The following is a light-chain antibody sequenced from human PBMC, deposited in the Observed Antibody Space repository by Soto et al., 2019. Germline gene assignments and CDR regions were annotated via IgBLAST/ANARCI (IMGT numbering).Light chain of an antibody. CDR3: KSYAGSNTYA. CDR1: KSDIGVYDF. J-gene: IGLJ1*01. V-gene: IGLV2-8*01. Sequence: QSALTQPPSASGSPGQSVTISCTGTKSDIGVYDFVSWYQHHPGKAPRLIIYEVVQRPSGVPDRFSGSKSGNTASLTVSGLQAADEADYFCKSYAGSNTYAFGSGTKVTVL. CDR2: EVV.